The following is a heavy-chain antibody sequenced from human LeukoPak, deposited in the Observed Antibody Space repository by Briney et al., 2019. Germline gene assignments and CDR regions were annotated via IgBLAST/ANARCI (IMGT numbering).Heavy chain of an antibody. CDR3: ARVITMVRGVPYYYGMDV. D-gene: IGHD3-10*01. CDR2: ISSSSSYI. Sequence: GGSLRLSCAASGFTFSSYSMNWVRQAPGKGLEWFSSISSSSSYIYYADSVKGRFTISRDNAKNSLYLQMNSLRAEDTAVYYCARVITMVRGVPYYYGMDVWGKGTTVTVSS. CDR1: GFTFSSYS. J-gene: IGHJ6*04. V-gene: IGHV3-21*01.